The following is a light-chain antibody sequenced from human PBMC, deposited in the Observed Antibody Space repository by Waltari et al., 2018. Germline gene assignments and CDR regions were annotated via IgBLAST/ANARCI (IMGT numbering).Light chain of an antibody. CDR3: QHYNSFSALFT. J-gene: IGKJ3*01. Sequence: DIQMTQSPSTVSASVGDRVTITCRASQSSGRWLAWYQQKPGKAPKLLIHKAPSLQSGVPSMFSGSGSGTEFTLNITSLQPDDFATYYCQHYNSFSALFTFGPGTQVDIK. CDR1: QSSGRW. V-gene: IGKV1-5*03. CDR2: KAP.